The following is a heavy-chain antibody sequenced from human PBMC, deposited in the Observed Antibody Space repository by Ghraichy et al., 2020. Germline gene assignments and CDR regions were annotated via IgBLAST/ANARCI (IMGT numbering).Heavy chain of an antibody. V-gene: IGHV1-24*01. Sequence: ASVKVSCKVSGYTLTELSMHWVRQAPGKGLEWMGGFDPEDGETIYAQKFQGRVTMTEDTSTDTAYMELSSLRSEDTAVYYCATESWNDDGVRYYGMDVWGQGTTVTVSS. CDR1: GYTLTELS. CDR3: ATESWNDDGVRYYGMDV. D-gene: IGHD1-1*01. CDR2: FDPEDGET. J-gene: IGHJ6*02.